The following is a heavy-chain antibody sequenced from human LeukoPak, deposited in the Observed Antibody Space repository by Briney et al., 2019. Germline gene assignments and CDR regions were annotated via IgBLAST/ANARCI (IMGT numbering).Heavy chain of an antibody. CDR1: GGSISSGGYS. CDR3: ARRHSSSWTYFDY. D-gene: IGHD6-13*01. CDR2: IYHSGST. V-gene: IGHV4-30-2*01. J-gene: IGHJ4*02. Sequence: SETLSLTCAVSGGSISSGGYSWSWIRQPPGKGLEWIGYIYHSGSTYYNPSLKSRVTISVDRSKNQFSLKLSSVTAADTAVYYCARRHSSSWTYFDYWGQGTLVTVSS.